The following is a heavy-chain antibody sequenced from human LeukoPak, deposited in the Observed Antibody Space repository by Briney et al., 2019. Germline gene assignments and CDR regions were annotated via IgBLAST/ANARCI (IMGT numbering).Heavy chain of an antibody. CDR2: ISGSGGST. CDR3: AKLKVVGATGGTFDY. D-gene: IGHD1-26*01. J-gene: IGHJ4*02. V-gene: IGHV3-23*01. Sequence: GGSLRLSCAASGFTFSSYAMSWVRQAPGQGLEWVSAISGSGGSTYYADSVKGRFTISRDNSKNTLYLQMNSLRAEDTAVYYCAKLKVVGATGGTFDYWGQGTLVTVSS. CDR1: GFTFSSYA.